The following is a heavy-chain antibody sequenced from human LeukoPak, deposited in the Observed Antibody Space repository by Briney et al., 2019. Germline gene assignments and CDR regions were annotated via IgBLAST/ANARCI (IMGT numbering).Heavy chain of an antibody. CDR2: IYYSGST. D-gene: IGHD3-16*02. Sequence: SETLSLTCTVSGGSISSYYWSWIRQPPGKGLEWIGYIYYSGSTNYNPSLKSRVTISVDTSKNQFSLKLSSVTAADTAVYYCARAPEYYDYVWGSYRPHPIDYWGQGTLVTVSS. CDR3: ARAPEYYDYVWGSYRPHPIDY. J-gene: IGHJ4*02. V-gene: IGHV4-59*01. CDR1: GGSISSYY.